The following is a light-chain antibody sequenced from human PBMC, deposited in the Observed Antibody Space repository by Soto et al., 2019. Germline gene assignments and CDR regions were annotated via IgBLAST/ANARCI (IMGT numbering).Light chain of an antibody. Sequence: SYELTQPPSVSVSPGQTARISCFGDKLGEKFACWYQQRPGQSPVVVIYQDKKRPSAIPERFSGSNSGNTATLTISGTEAMDEADYYCQTWDNNTVIFGGGTKVTVL. CDR1: KLGEKF. J-gene: IGLJ2*01. V-gene: IGLV3-1*01. CDR2: QDK. CDR3: QTWDNNTVI.